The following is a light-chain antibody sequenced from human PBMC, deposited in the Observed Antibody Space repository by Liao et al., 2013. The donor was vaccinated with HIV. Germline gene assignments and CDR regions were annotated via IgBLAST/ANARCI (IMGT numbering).Light chain of an antibody. CDR2: YDN. CDR3: QVWDSSGDHPRV. Sequence: SYVLTQPSSVSVAPGQTARVNCGGDNIGGKSVHWYQQRPGQAPVLVIYYDNDRPSGIPERFSGSNSGNTATLTISRVEGGDEADYYCQVWDSSGDHPRVFGGGTKLTVL. V-gene: IGLV3-21*04. J-gene: IGLJ3*02. CDR1: NIGGKS.